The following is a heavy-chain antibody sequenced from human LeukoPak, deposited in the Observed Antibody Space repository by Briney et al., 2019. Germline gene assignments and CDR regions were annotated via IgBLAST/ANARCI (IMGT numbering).Heavy chain of an antibody. Sequence: SETLSLTCTVSGGSISSYYWSWIRQPPGKGLEWIGYIYYSGSTNYNPSLKSRVTISVDTSKNQFSLKLSSVTAADTAVYYCARQGHSRSYYEWEYWFDPWGQGTLVTVSS. D-gene: IGHD1-26*01. V-gene: IGHV4-59*08. J-gene: IGHJ5*02. CDR3: ARQGHSRSYYEWEYWFDP. CDR2: IYYSGST. CDR1: GGSISSYY.